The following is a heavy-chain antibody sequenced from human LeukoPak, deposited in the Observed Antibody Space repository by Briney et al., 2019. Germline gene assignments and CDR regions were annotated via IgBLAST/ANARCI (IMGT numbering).Heavy chain of an antibody. D-gene: IGHD1-26*01. J-gene: IGHJ4*02. V-gene: IGHV3-74*01. CDR2: INSDGSST. CDR1: GFTFSSYW. Sequence: GESLRLSCAASGFTFSSYWMHWVRQAPGKGLVWVSRINSDGSSTSYADSVKGRFTISRDNAKNTLYLQMNSLRAEDTAVYYCAREEYSGSYYYWGQGTLVTVSS. CDR3: AREEYSGSYYY.